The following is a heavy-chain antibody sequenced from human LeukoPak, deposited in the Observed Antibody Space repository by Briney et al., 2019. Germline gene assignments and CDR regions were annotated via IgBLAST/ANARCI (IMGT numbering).Heavy chain of an antibody. J-gene: IGHJ3*02. CDR3: ATVDYSRWHDAFDI. V-gene: IGHV1-24*01. D-gene: IGHD4-11*01. Sequence: GASVKVSCKVSGYTLTELSMHWVRQAPGKGLEWMGGFDPEDGETIYAQKFQGRVTMTEDTSTDTAYMELSSLRSEDTAVYYCATVDYSRWHDAFDIWGQGTMVTVSS. CDR1: GYTLTELS. CDR2: FDPEDGET.